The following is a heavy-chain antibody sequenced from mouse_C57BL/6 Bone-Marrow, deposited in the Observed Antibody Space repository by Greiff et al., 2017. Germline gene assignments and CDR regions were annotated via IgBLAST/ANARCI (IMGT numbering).Heavy chain of an antibody. V-gene: IGHV1-50*01. D-gene: IGHD2-5*01. Sequence: VQLQQPGAELVKPGASVKLSCKASGYTFTSYWMPWVKQRPGQGLEWIGEIDPSGSYTNYNQKFKGKATLTVDTSSSPAYMQLSSLTSEDSAVXCGATPSNYRAMDDWGQGTSGTVSS. CDR2: IDPSGSYT. CDR3: ATPSNYRAMDD. J-gene: IGHJ4*01. CDR1: GYTFTSYW.